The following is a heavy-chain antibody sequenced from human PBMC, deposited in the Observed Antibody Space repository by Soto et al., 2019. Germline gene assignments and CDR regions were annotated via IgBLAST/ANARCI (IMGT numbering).Heavy chain of an antibody. CDR1: GISVSTSDYY. J-gene: IGHJ4*02. CDR3: AGFVVPASRNSDFDY. Sequence: SETLSLTCTVSGISVSTSDYYWGWVRQPPGKGLDWIGNIYYSGSTFYNPSLRSRVTLSVDTPKNQCSLRLHSVTAADTAVYFCAGFVVPASRNSDFDYWGQGTLVTVSS. V-gene: IGHV4-39*01. D-gene: IGHD2-15*01. CDR2: IYYSGST.